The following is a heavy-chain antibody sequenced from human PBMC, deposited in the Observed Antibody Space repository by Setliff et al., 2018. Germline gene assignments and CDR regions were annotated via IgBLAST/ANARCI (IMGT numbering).Heavy chain of an antibody. D-gene: IGHD6-19*01. V-gene: IGHV4-34*01. Sequence: PSETLSLTCAVYGGPFSGYYWSWIRQPPGKGLEWIGEINHSGSTNYNPSLKSRGTISVDTSRDQFSLRLSSVTAADTAVYYCARLGQWRVLGFFDYWGQGALVTVSS. CDR2: INHSGST. J-gene: IGHJ4*02. CDR1: GGPFSGYY. CDR3: ARLGQWRVLGFFDY.